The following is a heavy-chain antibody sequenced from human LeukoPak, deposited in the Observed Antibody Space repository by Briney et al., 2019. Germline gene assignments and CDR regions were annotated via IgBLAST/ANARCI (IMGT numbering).Heavy chain of an antibody. CDR3: ARGRTTYYYDSSGYYPYFDY. D-gene: IGHD3-22*01. Sequence: SETLSLTCTVSGGSISSYYWSWIRQPPGKGLEWIGEINHSGSTNYNPSLKSRVTISVDTSKNQFSLKLSSVTAADTAVYYCARGRTTYYYDSSGYYPYFDYWGQGTLVTVSS. CDR2: INHSGST. V-gene: IGHV4-34*01. CDR1: GGSISSYY. J-gene: IGHJ4*02.